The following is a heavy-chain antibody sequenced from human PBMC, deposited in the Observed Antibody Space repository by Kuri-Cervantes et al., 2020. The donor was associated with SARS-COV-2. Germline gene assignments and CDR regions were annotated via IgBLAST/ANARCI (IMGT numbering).Heavy chain of an antibody. V-gene: IGHV1-18*01. Sequence: ASVKVSCKASGYTFTSYDINWVRQAPGQGLEWMGWISAYNGNTNYAQKLQGRVTMTTDTSTSTAYMELRSLRSDDTAVYYCARDLAVTGLYYFDYWGQGTLVTVSS. D-gene: IGHD5-18*01. J-gene: IGHJ4*02. CDR2: ISAYNGNT. CDR3: ARDLAVTGLYYFDY. CDR1: GYTFTSYD.